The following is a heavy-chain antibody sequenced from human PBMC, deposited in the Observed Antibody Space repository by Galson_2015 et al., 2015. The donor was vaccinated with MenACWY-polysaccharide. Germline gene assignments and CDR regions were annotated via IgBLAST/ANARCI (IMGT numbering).Heavy chain of an antibody. CDR2: ISSSSSYI. CDR3: ARDSNYYGMDV. J-gene: IGHJ6*02. V-gene: IGHV3-21*01. Sequence: WVSSISSSSSYIYYADSVKGRFTISRDNAKNSLYLQMNSLRAEDTAVYYCARDSNYYGMDVWGQGTTVTVSS. D-gene: IGHD3-3*02.